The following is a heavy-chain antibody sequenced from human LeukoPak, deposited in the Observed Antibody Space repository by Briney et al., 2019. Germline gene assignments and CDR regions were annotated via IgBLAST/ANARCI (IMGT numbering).Heavy chain of an antibody. CDR1: GFTFSLYY. D-gene: IGHD1-14*01. J-gene: IGHJ3*01. V-gene: IGHV3-74*01. CDR2: IKDDGSET. CDR3: TREWRYKAFDF. Sequence: GGSLRLSCTASGFTFSLYYMHWVRQAPGKGLVWVSCIKDDGSETTYADSVKGRFTISRDNAKNTLYLQMNSLRAEDTAVYYCTREWRYKAFDFWGQGTMVTVSS.